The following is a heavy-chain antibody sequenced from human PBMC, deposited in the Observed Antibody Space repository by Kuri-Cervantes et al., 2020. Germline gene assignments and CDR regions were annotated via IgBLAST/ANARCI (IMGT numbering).Heavy chain of an antibody. D-gene: IGHD4-23*01. V-gene: IGHV3-48*02. CDR1: GFTFNTYY. J-gene: IGHJ4*02. CDR3: ARYHDYGGNVGPKVDH. CDR2: ISSSSSPI. Sequence: GGSLRLSCEASGFTFNTYYMSWVRQAPGRGLEWLSPISSSSSPIYYADSVRGRFTSSRDNAKNALYLQMNSLRDVDTAVYYCARYHDYGGNVGPKVDHWGQGTLVTVSS.